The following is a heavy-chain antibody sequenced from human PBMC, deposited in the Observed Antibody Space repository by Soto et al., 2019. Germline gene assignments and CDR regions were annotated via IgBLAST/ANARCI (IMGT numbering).Heavy chain of an antibody. CDR2: ISSGSSYI. Sequence: PGGSLRLSCAASGFTFSSYAMSWVRQAPGKGLEWVSAISSGSSYIYYADSVKGRFTISRDNGENSLYLQMNSLRTEDTAIYYCARQPCSSPSCYPNYFDPWGQGTLVTVSS. CDR1: GFTFSSYA. J-gene: IGHJ5*02. V-gene: IGHV3-21*01. CDR3: ARQPCSSPSCYPNYFDP. D-gene: IGHD2-2*01.